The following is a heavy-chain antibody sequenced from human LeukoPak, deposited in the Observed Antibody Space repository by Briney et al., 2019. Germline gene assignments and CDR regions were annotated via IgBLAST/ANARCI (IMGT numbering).Heavy chain of an antibody. Sequence: SETLSLTCTVSGGSISGYYWSWIRQPPGKGLEWIGYVYYSGSTNYNPSLKSRDTISVDTSKNQFSLKLSSVTAADTAVYYCAREHYDILTGLYIDAFDIWGPGTRVTVSS. D-gene: IGHD3-9*01. J-gene: IGHJ3*02. CDR1: GGSISGYY. CDR2: VYYSGST. CDR3: AREHYDILTGLYIDAFDI. V-gene: IGHV4-59*01.